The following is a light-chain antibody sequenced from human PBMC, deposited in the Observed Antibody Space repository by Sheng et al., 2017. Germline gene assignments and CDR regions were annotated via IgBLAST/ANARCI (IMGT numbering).Light chain of an antibody. J-gene: IGKJ1*01. V-gene: IGKV1-39*01. Sequence: DVQMTQSPPSLSASVGDRVTITCRANESISSYLNCISKNRGIPLGPDLWCIQIANWGPIQGSVAVDLGQISLSPISSLQLEDFATYYCQQSYRSTWTFGQGTKVDIK. CDR2: CI. CDR3: QQSYRSTWT. CDR1: ESISSY.